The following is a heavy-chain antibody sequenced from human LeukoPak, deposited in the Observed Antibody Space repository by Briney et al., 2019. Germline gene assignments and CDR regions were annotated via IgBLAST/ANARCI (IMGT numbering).Heavy chain of an antibody. D-gene: IGHD3-22*01. J-gene: IGHJ4*02. CDR3: ARSLYDSSGYYFDY. CDR2: IYYSGST. Sequence: SETLSLTCTVSGGSISSYYWSWIRPPPGKALEYIGYIYYSGSTNYNPSLKSRVTISVDTSKNQFSLKLSSVTAADTAVYYCARSLYDSSGYYFDYWGQGTLVTVSS. V-gene: IGHV4-59*01. CDR1: GGSISSYY.